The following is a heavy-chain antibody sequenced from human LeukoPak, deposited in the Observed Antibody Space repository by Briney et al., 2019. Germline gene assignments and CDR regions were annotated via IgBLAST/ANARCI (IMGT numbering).Heavy chain of an antibody. CDR3: ARVRGDWYLDY. CDR2: ITGSGDGI. J-gene: IGHJ4*02. Sequence: GGSLRLSCEASGFTFSLYAMNWVRQVPGKGLEWLSFITGSGDGIFGADSARGRFTISRDNAKNSLSLQMNSLRAEDTAVYYCARVRGDWYLDYWGRGTLVTVSS. CDR1: GFTFSLYA. D-gene: IGHD2-21*02. V-gene: IGHV3-48*01.